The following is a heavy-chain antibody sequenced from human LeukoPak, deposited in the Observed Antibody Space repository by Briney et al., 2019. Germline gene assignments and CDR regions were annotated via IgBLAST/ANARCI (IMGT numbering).Heavy chain of an antibody. D-gene: IGHD3-3*01. CDR3: ARDRKSDYDFWSGYYFDY. CDR1: GGSISSYY. J-gene: IGHJ4*02. Sequence: SETLSLTCTVSGGSISSYYWSWIRQPPGKGLEWIGYIYYSGSINYNPSLKSRVTISVDTSKNQFSLKLSSVTAADTAVYYCARDRKSDYDFWSGYYFDYWGQGTLVTVSS. CDR2: IYYSGSI. V-gene: IGHV4-59*01.